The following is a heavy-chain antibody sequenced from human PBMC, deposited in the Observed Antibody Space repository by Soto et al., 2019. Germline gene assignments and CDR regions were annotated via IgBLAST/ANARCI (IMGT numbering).Heavy chain of an antibody. CDR1: GYIFTSYY. V-gene: IGHV1-2*02. J-gene: IGHJ5*02. CDR3: ARVRPRREFDP. Sequence: ASVKVSCKASGYIFTSYYVPWVRQVPVQGLEWMGWINPNTGGTNYAQRFEDRVTMTRDTSISTAYMELSRLTSDGTAIYFCARVRPRREFDPWGQGTLVNVSS. CDR2: INPNTGGT.